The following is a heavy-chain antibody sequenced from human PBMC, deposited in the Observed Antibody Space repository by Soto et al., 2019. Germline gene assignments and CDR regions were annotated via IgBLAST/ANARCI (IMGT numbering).Heavy chain of an antibody. CDR1: GGSFSGYY. D-gene: IGHD6-19*01. CDR2: INHSGVT. CDR3: ARFSGSYYYAMDV. J-gene: IGHJ6*02. V-gene: IGHV4-34*01. Sequence: SETLSLTCAVYGGSFSGYYWSWIRQPPGKGLEWIGEINHSGVTNYKPSLKRRVTISVDTSKNQFSLPLKSVTAADTALSCCARFSGSYYYAMDVWGQGSTVTVSS.